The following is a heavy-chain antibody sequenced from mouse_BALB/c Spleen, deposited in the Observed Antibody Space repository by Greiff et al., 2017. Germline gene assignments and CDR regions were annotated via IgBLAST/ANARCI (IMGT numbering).Heavy chain of an antibody. J-gene: IGHJ3*01. CDR1: GYSFTGYF. CDR3: GREAYGNYAGFAY. V-gene: IGHV1-37*01. D-gene: IGHD2-1*01. CDR2: INPYNGDT. Sequence: VQLKESGPELVRPGASVKISCKASGYSFTGYFMNWVKQSHGKSLEWIGRINPYNGDTFYNQKFKGKATLTVDKSSSTAHMELLSLTSEDSAVYYCGREAYGNYAGFAYWGQGTLVTVSA.